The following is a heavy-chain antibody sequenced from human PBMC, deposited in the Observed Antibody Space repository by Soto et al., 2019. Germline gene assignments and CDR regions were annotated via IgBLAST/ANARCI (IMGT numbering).Heavy chain of an antibody. Sequence: QVQLVESGGSVVQPGRSLRLSCAASGFTFSSYTLHWVRQAPGKGLEWVALISYDGSNKYYADSVKGRFTISRDNSKNTLYRQMNSLRPEDTALFYCARGPYDVWSGYLADAFDVWGQGTMVTVSS. V-gene: IGHV3-30-3*01. CDR1: GFTFSSYT. CDR2: ISYDGSNK. J-gene: IGHJ3*01. D-gene: IGHD3-3*01. CDR3: ARGPYDVWSGYLADAFDV.